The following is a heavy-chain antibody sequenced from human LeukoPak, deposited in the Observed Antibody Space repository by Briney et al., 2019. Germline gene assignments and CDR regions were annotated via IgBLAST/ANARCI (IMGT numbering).Heavy chain of an antibody. J-gene: IGHJ5*02. D-gene: IGHD3-9*01. CDR2: IYYSGST. CDR1: GGSISSSSYY. CDR3: ARVIIGYYYDILTGYYNNWFDP. V-gene: IGHV4-39*07. Sequence: SEALSLTCTVSGGSISSSSYYWGWIRQPPGKGLEWIGSIYYSGSTYYNPSLKSRVTISVDKSKNQFSLKLSSVTAADTAVYYCARVIIGYYYDILTGYYNNWFDPWGQGTLVTVSS.